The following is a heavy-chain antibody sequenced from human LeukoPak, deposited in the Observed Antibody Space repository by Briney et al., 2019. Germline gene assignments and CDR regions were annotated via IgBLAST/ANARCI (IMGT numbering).Heavy chain of an antibody. CDR2: ISGSGGST. V-gene: IGHV3-23*01. Sequence: PGGSLRLSCAASGLTFISYAMNWVRQAPGRGLEWVSGISGSGGSTYYADSVRGRFTISRDNSKNTLYLQMNSLRAEDTAVYYCAKARYCSGGSCYSDYWGQGTLVTVSS. D-gene: IGHD2-15*01. CDR1: GLTFISYA. J-gene: IGHJ4*02. CDR3: AKARYCSGGSCYSDY.